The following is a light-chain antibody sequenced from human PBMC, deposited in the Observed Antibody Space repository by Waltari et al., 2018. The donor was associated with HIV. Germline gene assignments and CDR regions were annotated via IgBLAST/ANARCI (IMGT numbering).Light chain of an antibody. J-gene: IGLJ2*01. V-gene: IGLV2-14*03. CDR1: SSDIDCYNY. CDR2: DVS. CDR3: SSYTSSSTKV. Sequence: QSALTQPASVSGSPGQSITIPCTGTSSDIDCYNYVSWYQKHPGKAPKLMIYDVSNRPSGLSNRFSGSKSGNTASLTISGLQAEDEADYYCSSYTSSSTKVFGGGTKLTVL.